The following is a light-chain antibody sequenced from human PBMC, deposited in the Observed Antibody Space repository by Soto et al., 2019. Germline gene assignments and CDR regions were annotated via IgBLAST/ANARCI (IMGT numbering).Light chain of an antibody. CDR1: QSLLHSNGYNY. CDR3: MQALQTPPT. J-gene: IGKJ5*01. Sequence: DLVMTQSPLSLPVTPGEPASISCRSSQSLLHSNGYNYFDWYLQKPGQSPQLLIYLGSNRASGVPDRFSGSGSGTDFTLKISRVEAEDVGVYYCMQALQTPPTFGQGTRLEIK. CDR2: LGS. V-gene: IGKV2-28*01.